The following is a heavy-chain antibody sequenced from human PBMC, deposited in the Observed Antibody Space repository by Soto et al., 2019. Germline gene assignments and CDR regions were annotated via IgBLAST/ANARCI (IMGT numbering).Heavy chain of an antibody. Sequence: QVQLVESGGGVVQPGRSLRLSCAASGFTFSRYGMHWVRQAPGKGLEWVAIITRDGSNKYYADSVKGRFTISRDNSKNTLYLQMNSLRFEDTAVYYCAKDPWIRQSTGWFYYFDNWGQGTLITVPS. J-gene: IGHJ4*02. D-gene: IGHD6-19*01. CDR1: GFTFSRYG. CDR2: ITRDGSNK. V-gene: IGHV3-30*18. CDR3: AKDPWIRQSTGWFYYFDN.